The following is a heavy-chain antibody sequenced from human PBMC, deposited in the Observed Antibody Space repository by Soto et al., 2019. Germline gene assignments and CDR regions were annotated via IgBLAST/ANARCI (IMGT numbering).Heavy chain of an antibody. CDR3: ARDLWYINNWYSADY. V-gene: IGHV3-48*01. Sequence: GGSLRLSCAASGFTFGSYAMNWVRQAPGKGLEWVSYITSNSGTINYADSVKGRFTISRDNAKNSLYLQMNSLRAEDTAVYYCARDLWYINNWYSADYWGQGTLVTVSS. D-gene: IGHD6-13*01. J-gene: IGHJ4*02. CDR1: GFTFGSYA. CDR2: ITSNSGTI.